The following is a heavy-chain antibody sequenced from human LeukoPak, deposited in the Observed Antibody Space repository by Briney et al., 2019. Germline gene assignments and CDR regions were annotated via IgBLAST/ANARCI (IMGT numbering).Heavy chain of an antibody. V-gene: IGHV4-59*01. D-gene: IGHD6-19*01. Sequence: SETLSLTCTVSGGSISSYYWSWIRQPPGKGLEWIGYIYYSGSTNYNPSLKSRVTISVDTSKNQFSLKLSSVTAADTAVYYCARRAGYSSGWPIDYWGQGTLVTVSS. CDR2: IYYSGST. J-gene: IGHJ4*02. CDR3: ARRAGYSSGWPIDY. CDR1: GGSISSYY.